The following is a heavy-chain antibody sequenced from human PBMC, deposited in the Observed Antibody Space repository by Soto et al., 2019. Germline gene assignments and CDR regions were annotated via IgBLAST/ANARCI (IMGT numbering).Heavy chain of an antibody. V-gene: IGHV4-34*01. D-gene: IGHD2-15*01. Sequence: PSETLSLTCAVYGGSFSGYYWSWIRQPPGKGLEWIGEINHSGSTNYNPSLKSRVTISVDTSKNQFSLKLSSVTAADTAVYYCARGEVVVVAATPYYFDYWGQGXLVTVYS. CDR3: ARGEVVVVAATPYYFDY. CDR2: INHSGST. J-gene: IGHJ4*02. CDR1: GGSFSGYY.